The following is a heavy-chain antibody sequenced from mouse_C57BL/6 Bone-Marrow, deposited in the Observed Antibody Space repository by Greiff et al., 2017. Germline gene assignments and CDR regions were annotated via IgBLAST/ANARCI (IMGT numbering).Heavy chain of an antibody. V-gene: IGHV5-6*01. D-gene: IGHD6-5*01. CDR3: ASPINIPTWFAY. CDR2: ISSGGSYN. CDR1: GFTFSSYG. J-gene: IGHJ3*01. Sequence: EVKVVESGGDLVKPGGSLKLSCAASGFTFSSYGMSWVRQTPDKRLEWVATISSGGSYNYYPDSVKGRFTISRDNAKHTLYLQMSSLKSEDTAMYDCASPINIPTWFAYWGQGTLVTVSA.